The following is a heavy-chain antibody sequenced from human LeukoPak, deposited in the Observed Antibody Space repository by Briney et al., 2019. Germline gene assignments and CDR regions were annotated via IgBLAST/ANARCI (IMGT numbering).Heavy chain of an antibody. CDR1: GFTFSSYG. CDR2: ISYDGSNK. Sequence: GGSLRLSCAASGFTFSSYGMHWVRQAPGKGLEWVAVISYDGSNKYYADSVKGRFTISRDNSKNTLYLQMNSLRAEDTAVYYCAKSDVDTAMVLLDYWGQGTLVTVSS. D-gene: IGHD5-18*01. J-gene: IGHJ4*02. V-gene: IGHV3-30*18. CDR3: AKSDVDTAMVLLDY.